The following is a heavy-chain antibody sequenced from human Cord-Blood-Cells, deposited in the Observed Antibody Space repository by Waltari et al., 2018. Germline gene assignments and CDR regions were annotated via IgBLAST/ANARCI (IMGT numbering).Heavy chain of an antibody. CDR2: INPNTEGT. V-gene: IGHV1-2*02. D-gene: IGHD3-22*01. J-gene: IGHJ3*02. CDR3: ARDHGDYYDSSGYYADAFDI. Sequence: QVQLVQSGAEVKKPGASVKVSCKASGYTFTGYYMHWVRQAPGQGSEWMGLINPNTEGTTPSPKLQARFTMTSDTSISTANMELSRLGSDDTAVYYCARDHGDYYDSSGYYADAFDIWGQGTMVTISS. CDR1: GYTFTGYY.